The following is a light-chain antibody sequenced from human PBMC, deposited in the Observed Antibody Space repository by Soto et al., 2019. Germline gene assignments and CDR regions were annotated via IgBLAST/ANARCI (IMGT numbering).Light chain of an antibody. CDR1: RGHSSYA. CDR3: QTWGTSLVV. V-gene: IGLV4-69*01. J-gene: IGLJ2*01. Sequence: QSVLTQSPSASASLGASVKLTCTLSRGHSSYAIAWHQQQPEKGPRYLMKLNSDGSHSKGDGIPDRFSGSSSGAERYLTISSLRSEDEADYYCQTWGTSLVVFGGGTKLTVL. CDR2: LNSDGSH.